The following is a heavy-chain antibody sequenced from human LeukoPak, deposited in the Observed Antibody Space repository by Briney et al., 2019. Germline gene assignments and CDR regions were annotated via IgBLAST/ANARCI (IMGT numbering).Heavy chain of an antibody. CDR1: GFTFSSYG. D-gene: IGHD2-8*01. J-gene: IGHJ5*02. CDR3: ARDIVLMVYAGRLGWFDP. V-gene: IGHV3-30*03. Sequence: GGSLRLSCAASGFTFSSYGMHWVRQAPGKGLEWVAVISYDGSNKYYADSVKGRFTISRDNSKNTLYLQMNSLRAEDTAVYYCARDIVLMVYAGRLGWFDPWGQGTLVTVSS. CDR2: ISYDGSNK.